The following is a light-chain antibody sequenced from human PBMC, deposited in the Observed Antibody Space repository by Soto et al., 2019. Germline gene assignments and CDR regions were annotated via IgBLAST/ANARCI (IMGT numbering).Light chain of an antibody. J-gene: IGKJ1*01. Sequence: DIQMTQSPSTLSASVGERVTITCRASQSISTSLAWYQQKAGKAPHLLIYDASTLESGVPSRFSGTGSGTDFSLTIGSLQPDDFATYYCQLYDSYSWTFGQGTKVDNK. CDR1: QSISTS. CDR2: DAS. CDR3: QLYDSYSWT. V-gene: IGKV1-5*01.